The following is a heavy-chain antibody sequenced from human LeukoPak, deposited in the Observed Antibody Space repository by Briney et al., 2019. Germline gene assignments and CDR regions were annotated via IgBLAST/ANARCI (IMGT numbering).Heavy chain of an antibody. Sequence: SVKVSCKASGGTFSSYAISWVRQAPGQGLEWMGGIIPIFGTANYAQKFQGRVTITANESTSTAYMELSSLRSEDTAVYYCARVTYSSSWSPDYYYYMDVWGKGTTVTVSS. J-gene: IGHJ6*03. CDR1: GGTFSSYA. CDR2: IIPIFGTA. D-gene: IGHD6-13*01. V-gene: IGHV1-69*01. CDR3: ARVTYSSSWSPDYYYYMDV.